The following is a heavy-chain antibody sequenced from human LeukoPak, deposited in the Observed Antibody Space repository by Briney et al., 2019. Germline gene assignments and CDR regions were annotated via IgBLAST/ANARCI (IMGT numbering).Heavy chain of an antibody. CDR2: IKQDGSEK. CDR3: ARIRGGGYDSKTYRQDY. D-gene: IGHD5-12*01. V-gene: IGHV3-7*03. Sequence: GGSLRLSCVGSGFTFSYYWMSWVRQAPGKGLEWVANIKQDGSEKFYVDSVKGRFTISRDNAKNSLYLQMNSLRGEDTAVYYCARIRGGGYDSKTYRQDYWGQGTLVTVSS. J-gene: IGHJ4*02. CDR1: GFTFSYYW.